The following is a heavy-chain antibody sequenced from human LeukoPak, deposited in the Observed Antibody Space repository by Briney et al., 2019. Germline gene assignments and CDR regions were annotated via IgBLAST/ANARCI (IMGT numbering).Heavy chain of an antibody. Sequence: GASLRLSCVASGFTFIGAWMSWVRQAPGKGLEYVSALSSNGEIKFYADSVKGRFTISRDSSKNTLDLQMSSLRAEDTALYYCVKTYSGTYYDFWGQGTLVTVSS. D-gene: IGHD1-26*01. CDR3: VKTYSGTYYDF. V-gene: IGHV3-64D*06. CDR1: GFTFIGAW. CDR2: LSSNGEIK. J-gene: IGHJ4*02.